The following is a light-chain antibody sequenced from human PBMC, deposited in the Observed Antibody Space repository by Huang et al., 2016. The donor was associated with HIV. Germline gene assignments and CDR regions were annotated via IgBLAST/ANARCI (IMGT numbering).Light chain of an antibody. CDR3: QQRSDWPLT. Sequence: EIVLTQSPATLSLSPVERATLSCRASQSISIYLAGYQQKPGQAPRLLIYDASNRATGIPARFSGSGSGTDFTLTISSLEPEDFAVYYCQQRSDWPLTFGGGTKVEIK. CDR2: DAS. CDR1: QSISIY. V-gene: IGKV3-11*01. J-gene: IGKJ4*01.